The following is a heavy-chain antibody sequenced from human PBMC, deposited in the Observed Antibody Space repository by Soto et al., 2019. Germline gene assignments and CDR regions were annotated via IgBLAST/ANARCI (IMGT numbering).Heavy chain of an antibody. CDR2: ISSSSSYI. Sequence: GGSLRLSCAASGFTFSSYSMNWVRQAPGKGLEWVSSISSSSSYIYYADSVKGRFTISRDNAKNSLYLQMNSLRAEDTAVYYCARDPFSIAVAGILNDYWGQGTLVTVSS. V-gene: IGHV3-21*01. J-gene: IGHJ4*02. CDR1: GFTFSSYS. CDR3: ARDPFSIAVAGILNDY. D-gene: IGHD6-19*01.